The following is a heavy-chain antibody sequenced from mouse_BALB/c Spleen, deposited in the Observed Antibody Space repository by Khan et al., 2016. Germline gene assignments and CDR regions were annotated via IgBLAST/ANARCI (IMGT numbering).Heavy chain of an antibody. CDR3: TRKGIFYGNYGCDD. J-gene: IGHJ2*02. Sequence: VQLQESGAELVRPGASVTLSCKASGYTFSDYEMHWVKQTPVHGLEWIGAVDPETGGTAYNQKFKGQATLTAGRSSSTAYMELRRLTSEDSAVHYCTRKGIFYGNYGCDDWGQGTSLTVSS. D-gene: IGHD2-1*01. CDR1: GYTFSDYE. V-gene: IGHV1-15*01. CDR2: VDPETGGT.